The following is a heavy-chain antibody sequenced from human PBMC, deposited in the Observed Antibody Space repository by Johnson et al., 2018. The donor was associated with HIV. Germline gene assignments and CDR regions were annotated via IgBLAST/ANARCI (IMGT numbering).Heavy chain of an antibody. V-gene: IGHV3-66*01. J-gene: IGHJ3*02. CDR3: ASCGGDCRDAFDI. CDR2: IYTGGST. CDR1: GFTFSDNY. D-gene: IGHD2-21*02. Sequence: VQLVESGGGLVKPGGSLRLSCAASGFTFSDNYLSWVRQAPGKGLEWVSVIYTGGSTYYADSVTGRFTISRDNSKNTLYLQMNSLRVEDTAVYYCASCGGDCRDAFDIWGQGTMVTVSS.